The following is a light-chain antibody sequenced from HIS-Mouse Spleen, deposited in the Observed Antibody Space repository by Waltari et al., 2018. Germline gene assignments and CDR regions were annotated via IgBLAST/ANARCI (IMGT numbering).Light chain of an antibody. J-gene: IGLJ2*01. V-gene: IGLV3-10*01. CDR3: YSTDSSGNHRV. Sequence: SYELTQPPSVSVSPGQTARITCYGAALPKKYAYWYQQKSGKAPVLVIYEDSKRPSGIPERFSGSSSGTMATLTISGAQVEDEADYYCYSTDSSGNHRVFGGGTKLTVL. CDR1: ALPKKY. CDR2: EDS.